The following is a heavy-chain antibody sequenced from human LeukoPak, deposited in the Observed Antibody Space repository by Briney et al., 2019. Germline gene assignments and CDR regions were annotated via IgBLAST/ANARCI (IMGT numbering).Heavy chain of an antibody. CDR3: TRVRHGDYFDY. V-gene: IGHV3-72*01. Sequence: GGSLRLSCAASGFSISDHYMDWVRQAPGKGLEWVGRVRNKPNGYTTDYGTSVKGRFTISRDDSKNSLYLQMNSLTSEDTVVYYCTRVRHGDYFDYWGQGTLVSVSS. CDR1: GFSISDHY. J-gene: IGHJ4*02. D-gene: IGHD4-17*01. CDR2: VRNKPNGYTT.